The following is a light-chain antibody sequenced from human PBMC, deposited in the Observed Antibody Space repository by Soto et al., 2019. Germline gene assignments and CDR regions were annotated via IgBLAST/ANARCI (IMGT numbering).Light chain of an antibody. CDR3: QTWGTGFWV. V-gene: IGLV4-69*01. CDR2: LNSDGSH. J-gene: IGLJ3*02. CDR1: SGHSSYA. Sequence: QSVLTQSPSASASLGASVKLTCTLSSGHSSYAIAWHQQQPEKGPRYLMKLNSDGSHSKGDGIPDRFSGSGSGAERYLTISSLQSEDEADYYCQTWGTGFWVFGGGTKLTVL.